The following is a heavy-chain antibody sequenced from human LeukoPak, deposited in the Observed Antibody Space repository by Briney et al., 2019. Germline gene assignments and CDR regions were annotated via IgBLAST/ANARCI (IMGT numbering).Heavy chain of an antibody. CDR1: GFTFSISSYT. J-gene: IGHJ6*02. CDR2: ISYDGSNK. CDR3: ARDEGYCSRTSCYGASKGIDV. V-gene: IGHV3-30-3*01. D-gene: IGHD2-2*01. Sequence: QSGGSLRLSCAASGFTFSISSYTMSWVRQAPGKGLEWVAVISYDGSNKYYADSVKGRFTISRDNSKNTLYLQMNSLRAEDTAVYYCARDEGYCSRTSCYGASKGIDVWGQGTAVIVSS.